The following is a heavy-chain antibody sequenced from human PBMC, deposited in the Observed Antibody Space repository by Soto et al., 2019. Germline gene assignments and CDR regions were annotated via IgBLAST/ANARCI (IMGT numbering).Heavy chain of an antibody. Sequence: SETLSLTCNVSGDSIGRFYWSWIRQSAERGLEWIGRVYSTGGTAYNPALKGRVTISLDRSNNHVSLEMNSVTAADTAVYFCARDLSGTGLDIWGRGTRVTVSS. J-gene: IGHJ6*02. V-gene: IGHV4-4*07. CDR1: GDSIGRFY. CDR3: ARDLSGTGLDI. D-gene: IGHD1-26*01. CDR2: VYSTGGT.